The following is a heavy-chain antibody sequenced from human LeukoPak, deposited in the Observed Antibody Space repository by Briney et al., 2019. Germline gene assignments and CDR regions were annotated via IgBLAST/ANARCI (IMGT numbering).Heavy chain of an antibody. Sequence: GGSLRLSCAASGXTFSSYWVHWVRQAPGKGLVWVSHIKSDGSSTSYADSVKGRFTISRDKAKNTLYLQMNSLRAEDTAVYYCARDRGYTQDYWGQGTLVTVSS. CDR3: ARDRGYTQDY. D-gene: IGHD5-12*01. J-gene: IGHJ4*02. CDR2: IKSDGSST. V-gene: IGHV3-74*01. CDR1: GXTFSSYW.